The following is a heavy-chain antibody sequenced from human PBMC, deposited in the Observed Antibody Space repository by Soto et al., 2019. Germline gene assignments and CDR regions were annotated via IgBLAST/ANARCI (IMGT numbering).Heavy chain of an antibody. CDR2: IYYSGST. V-gene: IGHV4-31*03. D-gene: IGHD3-22*01. Sequence: SETLSLTCTVSGGSISSGGYYWSWIRQHPGKGLEWIGYIYYSGSTYYNQSLKSRVTISVDKSKKQYSMKMNTMTAADMAVYYCVTYDSSDYYSGSPIGWFDPWGQGTLVTVSS. CDR1: GGSISSGGYY. CDR3: VTYDSSDYYSGSPIGWFDP. J-gene: IGHJ5*02.